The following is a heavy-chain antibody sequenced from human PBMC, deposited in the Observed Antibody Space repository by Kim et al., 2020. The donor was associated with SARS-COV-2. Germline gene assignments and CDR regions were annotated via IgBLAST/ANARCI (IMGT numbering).Heavy chain of an antibody. D-gene: IGHD6-13*01. CDR1: GYTFTSYG. Sequence: ASVKVSCKASGYTFTSYGISWVRQAPGQGLEWMGWISAYNGNTNYAQKLQGRVTMTTDTSTSTAYMELRSLRSDDTAVYYCARDVRRRQLALSGWFDPWAHRPLGAVSS. CDR2: ISAYNGNT. J-gene: IGHJ5*02. CDR3: ARDVRRRQLALSGWFDP. V-gene: IGHV1-18*01.